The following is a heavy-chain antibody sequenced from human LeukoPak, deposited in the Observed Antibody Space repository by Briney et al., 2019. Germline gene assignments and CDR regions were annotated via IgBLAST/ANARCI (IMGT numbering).Heavy chain of an antibody. V-gene: IGHV3-23*01. CDR2: ISGTDTTT. D-gene: IGHD1-1*01. J-gene: IGHJ4*02. CDR3: AKGHDTRTATLDY. Sequence: GGSLRLSCAASGFTFSTYARNWVRQAPGMGLEWVSAISGTDTTTYYADSVKGRFTISRDNSKNTLYLQMNSLRADDTAVYYCAKGHDTRTATLDYWGQGTLVTVSS. CDR1: GFTFSTYA.